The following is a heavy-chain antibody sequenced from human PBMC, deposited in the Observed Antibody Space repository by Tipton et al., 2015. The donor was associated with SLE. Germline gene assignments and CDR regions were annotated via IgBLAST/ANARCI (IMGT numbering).Heavy chain of an antibody. CDR2: IYSGGST. CDR1: GFTFSSYV. CDR3: AKDRGDYCSGGSCYSGSFDY. J-gene: IGHJ4*02. D-gene: IGHD2-15*01. Sequence: SLRLSCAASGFTFSSYVMIWVRQAPGKGLEWVSVIYSGGSTYYADSVKGRFTISRDNSKNTLYLQMNSLRAEDTAIYYCAKDRGDYCSGGSCYSGSFDYWGQGTLVTVSS. V-gene: IGHV3-23*03.